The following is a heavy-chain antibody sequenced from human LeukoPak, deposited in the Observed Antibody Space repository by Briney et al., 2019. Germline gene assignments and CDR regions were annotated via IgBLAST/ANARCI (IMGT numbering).Heavy chain of an antibody. Sequence: ASVKVSCKASGYTFTSYGISWVRQAPGQGLEWMGWISAYNGNTSYAQKLQGRVTMTTDTSTSTAYMELRSLRSDDTAVYYCARARAVIVPAASPWDYWGQGTLVTVSS. CDR3: ARARAVIVPAASPWDY. CDR2: ISAYNGNT. CDR1: GYTFTSYG. J-gene: IGHJ4*02. D-gene: IGHD2-2*01. V-gene: IGHV1-18*01.